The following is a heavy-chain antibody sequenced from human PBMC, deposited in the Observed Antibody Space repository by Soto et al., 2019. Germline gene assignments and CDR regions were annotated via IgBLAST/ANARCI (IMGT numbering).Heavy chain of an antibody. CDR2: ISSSSSYI. Sequence: GGSLRLSCAASGFTFSSYSMNWVRQAPGKGLEWVSSISSSSSYIYYADSVKGRFTISRDNAKNSLYLQMNSLRAEDTAVYYCARSTVVTLDSAFDIWGQGTMVTVSS. D-gene: IGHD4-17*01. J-gene: IGHJ3*02. V-gene: IGHV3-21*01. CDR3: ARSTVVTLDSAFDI. CDR1: GFTFSSYS.